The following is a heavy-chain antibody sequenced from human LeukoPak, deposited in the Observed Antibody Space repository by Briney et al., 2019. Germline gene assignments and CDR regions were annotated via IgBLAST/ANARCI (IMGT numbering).Heavy chain of an antibody. D-gene: IGHD3-22*01. CDR1: GGSISSYY. V-gene: IGHV4-59*01. CDR2: IYYSGST. J-gene: IGHJ6*03. CDR3: ARAGDSSGYYYYYMDV. Sequence: PSETLSLTCTVSGGSISSYYWSWIRQPPGKGLEGIGYIYYSGSTNYNPSLKSRVTISVDTSKNQFSLKLSSVTAADTAVYYCARAGDSSGYYYYYMDVWGKGTTVTVSS.